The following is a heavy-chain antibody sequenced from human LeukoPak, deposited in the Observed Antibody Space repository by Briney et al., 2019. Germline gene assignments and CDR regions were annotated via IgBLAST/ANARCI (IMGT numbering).Heavy chain of an antibody. V-gene: IGHV4-30-4*01. CDR3: ARHGIAVAGGDWFDP. Sequence: SETLSLTCTVSGGSISSGDYYWSWIRQPPGKGLEWIGYIYYSGSTYYNPSLKSRVTISVDTSKNQFSLKLSSVTAADTAVYYCARHGIAVAGGDWFDPWGQGTLVTVSS. J-gene: IGHJ5*02. CDR1: GGSISSGDYY. CDR2: IYYSGST. D-gene: IGHD6-19*01.